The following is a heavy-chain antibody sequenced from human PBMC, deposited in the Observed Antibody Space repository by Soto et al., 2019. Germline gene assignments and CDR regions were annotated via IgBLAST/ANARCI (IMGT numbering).Heavy chain of an antibody. D-gene: IGHD4-4*01. J-gene: IGHJ6*02. CDR2: IYHSGST. CDR3: ASYKGTDDYRSHYGMDV. Sequence: PSETLSLTCAVSGGSISSSNWWSWVRQPPGKGLEWIGEIYHSGSTNYNPSLKSRVTISVDTSKNQFSLKLSSVTAADTAVYYCASYKGTDDYRSHYGMDVWGQGTTVTVSS. CDR1: GGSISSSNW. V-gene: IGHV4-4*02.